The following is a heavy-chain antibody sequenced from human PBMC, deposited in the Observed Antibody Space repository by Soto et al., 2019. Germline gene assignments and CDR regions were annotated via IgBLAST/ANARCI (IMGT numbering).Heavy chain of an antibody. CDR1: GYPYTNSD. D-gene: IGHD6-19*01. V-gene: IGHV1-2*02. J-gene: IGHJ6*02. Sequence: QVQLVQSGAEVRKPGASVKVSCKASGYPYTNSDMHWVRQAPGQGLEWMGWIHPNTGCTNYAQKFQGRVTMTRDTSVSTVYMELNRLTSDDTAIYFCASDFRTRGWFRQAGNFAMDVWGQGTTVSGS. CDR3: ASDFRTRGWFRQAGNFAMDV. CDR2: IHPNTGCT.